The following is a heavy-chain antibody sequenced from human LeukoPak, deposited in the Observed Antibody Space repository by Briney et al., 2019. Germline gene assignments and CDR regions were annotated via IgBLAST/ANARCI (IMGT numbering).Heavy chain of an antibody. CDR1: GFTFTTYT. CDR2: ISSRSSHI. V-gene: IGHV3-21*01. J-gene: IGHJ4*02. CDR3: AREGNSWYDY. Sequence: GGSLRLSCAASGFTFTTYTMHWLRQAPGKGLEWVSSISSRSSHIDYTDSVKGRFIISRDNAKNSLYLHMNSLRAEDTAVYYCAREGNSWYDYWGQGTLVTVSS. D-gene: IGHD6-13*01.